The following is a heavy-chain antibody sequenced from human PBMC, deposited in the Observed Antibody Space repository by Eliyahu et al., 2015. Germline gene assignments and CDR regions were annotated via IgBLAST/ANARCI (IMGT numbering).Heavy chain of an antibody. J-gene: IGHJ4*02. V-gene: IGHV5-51*01. CDR3: VRRDGYSFGIDY. Sequence: EVQLVQSGAEXXKPGEXLKIACEGSXYSXSTYWIGWVRQMPGKGLEWMGMVYPGDSDTRYNPSFQGQVTISADKSTSTAYLQWSSLGASDTAMYYCVRRDGYSFGIDYWGQGTLVTVSS. D-gene: IGHD5-18*01. CDR2: VYPGDSDT. CDR1: XYSXSTYW.